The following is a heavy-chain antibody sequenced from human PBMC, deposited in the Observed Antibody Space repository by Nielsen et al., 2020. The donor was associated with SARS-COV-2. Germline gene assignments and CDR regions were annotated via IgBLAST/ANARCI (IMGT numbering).Heavy chain of an antibody. Sequence: GGSLRLSCKGSGYSFTSYWIGWVRQMPGKGLEWMGIIHPGDSDTRYSPSFQGQVTISADKSISTAYLQWSSLKASDTAMYYCARRKSSGWYLDYFDYWGQGTLVTVSS. CDR3: ARRKSSGWYLDYFDY. CDR2: IHPGDSDT. V-gene: IGHV5-51*01. D-gene: IGHD6-19*01. J-gene: IGHJ4*02. CDR1: GYSFTSYW.